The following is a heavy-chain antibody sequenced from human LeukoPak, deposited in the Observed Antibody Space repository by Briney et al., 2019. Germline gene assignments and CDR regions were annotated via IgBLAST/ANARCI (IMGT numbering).Heavy chain of an antibody. D-gene: IGHD5-12*01. Sequence: GGSLRLSCAASGFTVTSNYMIWVRLPPGKGLEWVSVIYSGARTYYADSVKGRFTISRDNSDNTLYLQMNSLRAEDTAVYYCARGGGYDWGYYFDYWGQGALVTVSS. CDR3: ARGGGYDWGYYFDY. V-gene: IGHV3-66*01. J-gene: IGHJ4*02. CDR2: IYSGART. CDR1: GFTVTSNY.